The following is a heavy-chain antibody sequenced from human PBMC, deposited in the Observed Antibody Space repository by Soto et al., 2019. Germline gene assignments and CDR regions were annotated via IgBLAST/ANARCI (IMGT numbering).Heavy chain of an antibody. J-gene: IGHJ6*02. CDR2: ISAYNGNT. V-gene: IGHV1-18*01. D-gene: IGHD2-15*01. CDR3: ASCSGGSCNYYGMDV. CDR1: GYTFTSYG. Sequence: GASVKVSCKASGYTFTSYGISWVRQAPGQGLEWMGWISAYNGNTNYAQKLQGRVTMTTDTSTSTAYMELRSLRSDDTAVYYCASCSGGSCNYYGMDVWGQGTTVTVSS.